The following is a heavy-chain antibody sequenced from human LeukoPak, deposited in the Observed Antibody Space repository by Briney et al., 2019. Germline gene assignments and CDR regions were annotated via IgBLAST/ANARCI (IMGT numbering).Heavy chain of an antibody. Sequence: PGGSLRLSCAASGFTFNSYAMSWVRQAPGKGLEWVSTISGSGDRTSYADSVKGRFTISRDNSKNTLFLQMNSLRAEDTAVYYCAKDRIGGVAVAGKGRWFDPWGQGTLVTVSS. CDR3: AKDRIGGVAVAGKGRWFDP. D-gene: IGHD6-19*01. J-gene: IGHJ5*02. CDR2: ISGSGDRT. V-gene: IGHV3-23*01. CDR1: GFTFNSYA.